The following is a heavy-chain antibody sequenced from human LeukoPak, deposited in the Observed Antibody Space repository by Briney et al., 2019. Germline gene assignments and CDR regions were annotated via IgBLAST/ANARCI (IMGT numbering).Heavy chain of an antibody. D-gene: IGHD6-19*01. CDR1: GGSFSGYY. Sequence: SETLSLTCAVYGGSFSGYYWSWIRQPPGKGLEWIGEINHSGSTNYNPSLKSRVTISVDTSKNQFSLKLSSVTAADTAVYYCARGSTRYSSDPFNYWGQGTLVTVSS. CDR2: INHSGST. CDR3: ARGSTRYSSDPFNY. V-gene: IGHV4-34*01. J-gene: IGHJ4*02.